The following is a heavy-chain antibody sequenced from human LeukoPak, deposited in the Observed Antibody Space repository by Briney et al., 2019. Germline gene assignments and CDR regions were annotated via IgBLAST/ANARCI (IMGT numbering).Heavy chain of an antibody. CDR3: ASQPYYDSSGYYFY. CDR1: GGSITSSTYN. D-gene: IGHD3-22*01. V-gene: IGHV4-39*01. J-gene: IGHJ4*02. Sequence: PSETLPLICTVSGGSITSSTYNWGWIRQPPGKGLEWIGSIYHSGSTFYNPSLKSRVTISINTSKNQFSLKLSSVTAADTAVYYCASQPYYDSSGYYFYGGQGTLVTVSS. CDR2: IYHSGST.